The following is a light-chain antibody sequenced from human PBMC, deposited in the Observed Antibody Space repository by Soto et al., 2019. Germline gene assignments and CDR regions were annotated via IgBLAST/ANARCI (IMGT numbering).Light chain of an antibody. CDR3: QQYGNSPIT. CDR1: QSISRSD. CDR2: ATS. J-gene: IGKJ5*01. Sequence: ENVLPPSXGTVSVSPGESAPLSCRASQSISRSDLAWYQHRPGQSPRLLIYATSSRATGIPDRFSGSGSGTDFTITISRLESEDFDVYYCQQYGNSPITGGHGPRRALK. V-gene: IGKV3-20*01.